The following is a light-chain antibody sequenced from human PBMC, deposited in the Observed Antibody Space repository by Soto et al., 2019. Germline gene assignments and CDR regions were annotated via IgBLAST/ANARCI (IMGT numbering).Light chain of an antibody. CDR3: AAWDDSLNGWV. CDR2: SNN. Sequence: QSVLTQPPSVSAAPGQKVTISCSGSSSNIGKNYVSWYQQLPGTAPKLLIYSNNQRPSGVPDRFSGSKSGTSASLAISGLQSEDEADYYCAAWDDSLNGWVFGGGTKLTVL. J-gene: IGLJ3*02. CDR1: SSNIGKNY. V-gene: IGLV1-44*01.